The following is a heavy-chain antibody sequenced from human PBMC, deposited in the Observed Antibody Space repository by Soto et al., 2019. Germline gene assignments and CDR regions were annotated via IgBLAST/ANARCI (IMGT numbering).Heavy chain of an antibody. CDR3: ARTMTGYSSSWEVFDY. V-gene: IGHV4-30-4*01. Sequence: TLSLTCTVSGGSISSGDYYWSWIRQPPGKGLEWIGYIYYSGSTYYNPSLKSRVTISVDTSKNQFSLKLSSVTAADTAVYYCARTMTGYSSSWEVFDYWGQGTLVTVSS. CDR1: GGSISSGDYY. D-gene: IGHD6-13*01. CDR2: IYYSGST. J-gene: IGHJ4*02.